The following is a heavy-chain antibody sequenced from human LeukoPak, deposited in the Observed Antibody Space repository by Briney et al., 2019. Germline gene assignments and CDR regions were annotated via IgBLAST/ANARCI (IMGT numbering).Heavy chain of an antibody. CDR3: ASTFDVDCSSTSCYGTNWFDP. CDR1: GDSINNYY. CDR2: VYYSGTT. V-gene: IGHV4-59*12. D-gene: IGHD2-2*01. Sequence: PSETLSLTCTVSGDSINNYYWSWIRQPPGKGLEWIGYVYYSGTTNYNPSLKSRASISVDTSKNQFSLKLSSVTAADTAVYYCASTFDVDCSSTSCYGTNWFDPWGQGTLVTVSS. J-gene: IGHJ5*02.